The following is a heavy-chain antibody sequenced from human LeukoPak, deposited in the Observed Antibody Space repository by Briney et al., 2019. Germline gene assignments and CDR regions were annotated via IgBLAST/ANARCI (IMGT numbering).Heavy chain of an antibody. J-gene: IGHJ6*02. V-gene: IGHV3-30*03. CDR2: ISYDGSNK. CDR3: ARDPRGWYHYGMDV. Sequence: GGSLRLSCAASGFTFSSYGMHWVRQAPGKGLEWVAVISYDGSNKYYADSVKGRFTISRDNSKNTLYLQMNSLRAEDTAVYYCARDPRGWYHYGMDVWGQGTTVTVSS. CDR1: GFTFSSYG. D-gene: IGHD6-19*01.